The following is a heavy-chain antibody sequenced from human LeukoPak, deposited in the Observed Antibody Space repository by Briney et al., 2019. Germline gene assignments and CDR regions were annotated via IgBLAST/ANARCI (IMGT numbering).Heavy chain of an antibody. Sequence: PSQTLSLTCTVSGGSFSSGDYYWSWIRQPPGKGLEWIWYIYYSGSAYYNPSLKSRVSISVDTSKNQFSLKLSSVTAADTAVYFCARAGFGIDYWGQGTLVTVSS. CDR2: IYYSGSA. J-gene: IGHJ4*02. CDR1: GGSFSSGDYY. V-gene: IGHV4-30-4*08. CDR3: ARAGFGIDY. D-gene: IGHD3-10*01.